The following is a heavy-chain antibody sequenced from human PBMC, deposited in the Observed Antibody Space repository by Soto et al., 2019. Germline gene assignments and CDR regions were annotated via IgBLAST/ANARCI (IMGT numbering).Heavy chain of an antibody. Sequence: EVQLLESGGGLVQPGGSLRLSCAASGFTFSSYAMSWVRQSTGKGLEWVSAISGSGGSTYYAESVKGRSTISRYNSNNTLYLQMNSLRAEDTAVYYCAKLPPGIRVLFDYWGQGTLVTVSS. CDR2: ISGSGGST. V-gene: IGHV3-23*01. J-gene: IGHJ4*02. D-gene: IGHD4-17*01. CDR1: GFTFSSYA. CDR3: AKLPPGIRVLFDY.